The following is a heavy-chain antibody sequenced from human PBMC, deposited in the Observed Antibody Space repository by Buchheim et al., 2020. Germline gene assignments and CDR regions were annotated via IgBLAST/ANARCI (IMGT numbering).Heavy chain of an antibody. Sequence: EVQLVESGGGLVQPGGSLRLSCAASGFTVSSNYMSWVRQAPGKGLEWVSVIYSGGSTYYADSVKGRFIISRDNSKNTLYLQMNSLRAEDTAVYYCQSSYYYDSSGLSGDYWGQGTL. CDR1: GFTVSSNY. D-gene: IGHD3-22*01. J-gene: IGHJ4*02. V-gene: IGHV3-66*01. CDR2: IYSGGST. CDR3: QSSYYYDSSGLSGDY.